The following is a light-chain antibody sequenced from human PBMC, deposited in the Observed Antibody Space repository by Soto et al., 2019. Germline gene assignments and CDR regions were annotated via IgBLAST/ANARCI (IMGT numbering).Light chain of an antibody. CDR2: SNN. CDR3: AAWDDSLSWV. CDR1: SSNIGSNT. V-gene: IGLV1-44*01. J-gene: IGLJ3*02. Sequence: QPVLTQPPSASGTPGQRVTISCSGSSSNIGSNTVNWYQQLPGTAPKHLIFSNNQRPSGVPDRFSGAKSGTSASLTISGLQPEDEADDYCAAWDDSLSWVFGGGTKLTVL.